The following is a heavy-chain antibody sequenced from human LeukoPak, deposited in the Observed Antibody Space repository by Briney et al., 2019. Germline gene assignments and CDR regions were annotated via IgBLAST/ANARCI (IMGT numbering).Heavy chain of an antibody. J-gene: IGHJ4*02. V-gene: IGHV3-23*01. CDR2: ISGSGGST. Sequence: GGSLRLSCAASGFTFSSYDMSWVRQAPGKGLEWVSAISGSGGSTYYADSVKGRFTISRDNSKNTLYLQMNSLRAGDTAVYYCAKDRGIVVVVAAMGLWGQGTLVTVSS. CDR3: AKDRGIVVVVAAMGL. CDR1: GFTFSSYD. D-gene: IGHD2-15*01.